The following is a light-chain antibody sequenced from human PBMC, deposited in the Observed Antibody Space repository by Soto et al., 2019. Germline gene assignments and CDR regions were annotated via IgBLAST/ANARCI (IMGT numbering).Light chain of an antibody. CDR2: EVS. Sequence: ENVLTLSPAALSLSPEERATLHCRASQTVSSSLAWYQQKPGQAPRLLIYEVSNRATGIPARFSGSGSGADFTLTISSLEPGDFALYYCQQHINWPLTSGHGTRLEIK. V-gene: IGKV3-11*01. CDR3: QQHINWPLT. J-gene: IGKJ5*01. CDR1: QTVSSS.